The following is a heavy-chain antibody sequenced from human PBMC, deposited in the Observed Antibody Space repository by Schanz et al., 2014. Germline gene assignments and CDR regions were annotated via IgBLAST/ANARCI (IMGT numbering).Heavy chain of an antibody. J-gene: IGHJ6*03. Sequence: EVQVVESGGGLVQPGGSLRLSCTASGFNSDDYAMHWVRQAPGKGLEWVSNIPWNGAAIGYAGSVRGRFTISRDSAKNSLYRQMNSLRPEDTAVYYCAKGSRSGSKVMDVWGKGTTVTVSS. CDR1: GFNSDDYA. CDR2: IPWNGAAI. V-gene: IGHV3-9*02. D-gene: IGHD3-10*01. CDR3: AKGSRSGSKVMDV.